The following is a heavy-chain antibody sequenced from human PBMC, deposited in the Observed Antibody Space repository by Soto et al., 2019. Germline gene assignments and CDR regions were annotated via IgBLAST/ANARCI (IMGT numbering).Heavy chain of an antibody. D-gene: IGHD6-19*01. J-gene: IGHJ4*02. Sequence: SGPTLVNPTQTLTLTCTFSGFSLNPRGGVVGWIRQPPGEALEWLAVIFWNDDKRYSPSLKNRLTITKDTSKNQVTLTMTNMDPVETASYYYAYSSFALRHYQWLLNGFDHWGQGALVTVSS. CDR2: IFWNDDK. CDR1: GFSLNPRGGV. V-gene: IGHV2-5*01. CDR3: AYSSFALRHYQWLLNGFDH.